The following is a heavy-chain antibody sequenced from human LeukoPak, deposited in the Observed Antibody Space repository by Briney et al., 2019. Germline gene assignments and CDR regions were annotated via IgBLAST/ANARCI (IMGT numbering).Heavy chain of an antibody. D-gene: IGHD6-13*01. J-gene: IGHJ4*02. CDR3: ARENSNSWYLDY. CDR2: IYYSGST. Sequence: ETLCLTCTVSGGSISSYYWSWIRQPPGKGLEWIGYIYYSGSTNYNPSLKSRVTISVDTSKNQFSLKLSSVTAADTAVYYCARENSNSWYLDYWGQGTLVTVSS. CDR1: GGSISSYY. V-gene: IGHV4-59*01.